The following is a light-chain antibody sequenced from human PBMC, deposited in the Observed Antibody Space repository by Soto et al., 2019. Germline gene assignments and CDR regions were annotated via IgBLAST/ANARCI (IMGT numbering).Light chain of an antibody. Sequence: QSALTQPASVSGSXXXSITXXCTGSNSDIGADNYVSWNQQHPGKAPKLVIYDVTNRPSGVSNRFSGSKSGNTASLTISGLQTEDEADYYCSSFTTSSTLVFGGGTKLTVL. CDR1: NSDIGADNY. CDR3: SSFTTSSTLV. V-gene: IGLV2-14*01. CDR2: DVT. J-gene: IGLJ2*01.